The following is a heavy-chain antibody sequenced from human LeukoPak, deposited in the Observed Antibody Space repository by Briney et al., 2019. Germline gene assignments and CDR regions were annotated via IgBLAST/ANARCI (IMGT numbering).Heavy chain of an antibody. Sequence: ASVKVSCKASDYTFTSYGISWVRQAPGQGLEWMGWISAYNGNTNYAQKLQGRVTMTTDTSTSTAYMELRSLRSDDTAVYYCARPAGIAAAGSLDYWGQGTLVTVSS. D-gene: IGHD6-13*01. J-gene: IGHJ4*02. CDR2: ISAYNGNT. CDR1: DYTFTSYG. V-gene: IGHV1-18*01. CDR3: ARPAGIAAAGSLDY.